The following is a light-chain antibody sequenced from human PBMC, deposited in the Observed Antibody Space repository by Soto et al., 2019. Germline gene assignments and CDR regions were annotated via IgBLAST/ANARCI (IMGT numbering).Light chain of an antibody. CDR1: SSNIGAGYD. V-gene: IGLV1-40*01. CDR3: QSYDSSLSGSV. CDR2: GNS. Sequence: QSVLTQPPSVSGAPGQRVTISCTGSSSNIGAGYDVHWYQQLPGTAPKLFIYGNSNRPSGVPDRFSGSKSATSASLAITGLQAEDEADYYCQSYDSSLSGSVFGGGTKLTVL. J-gene: IGLJ2*01.